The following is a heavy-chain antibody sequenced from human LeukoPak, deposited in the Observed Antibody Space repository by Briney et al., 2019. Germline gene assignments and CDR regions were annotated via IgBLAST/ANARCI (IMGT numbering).Heavy chain of an antibody. J-gene: IGHJ4*02. CDR1: GFTFRTYA. V-gene: IGHV3-48*01. CDR3: ARAYDFWSGPGGY. CDR2: ISSSGSTI. D-gene: IGHD3-3*01. Sequence: PGGSLRLSCVASGFTFRTYAMNWVRQAPGKGLEWVSYISSSGSTIYYADSVKGRFTISRDNAKNSLYLQMNSLRAEDTAVYYCARAYDFWSGPGGYWGQGTLVTVSS.